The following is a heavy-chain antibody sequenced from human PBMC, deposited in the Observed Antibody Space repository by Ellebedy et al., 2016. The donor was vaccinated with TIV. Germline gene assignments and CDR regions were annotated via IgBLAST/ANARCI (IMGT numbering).Heavy chain of an antibody. V-gene: IGHV1-46*01. Sequence: ASVKVSXKASRYRFPSFYIVWVRQAHGQGLEWMGIINPSDGSTTYPQKFQGRVAMTRDTATSTVYMELSSLRSGDTAVYYCARGIVVPAVPKWGGFYFDSWGQGTLVTVSS. CDR1: RYRFPSFY. J-gene: IGHJ4*02. CDR2: INPSDGST. CDR3: ARGIVVPAVPKWGGFYFDS. D-gene: IGHD2-2*01.